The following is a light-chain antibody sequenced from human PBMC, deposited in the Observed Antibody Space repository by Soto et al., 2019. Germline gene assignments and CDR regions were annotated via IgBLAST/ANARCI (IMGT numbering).Light chain of an antibody. CDR1: QSVSSH. Sequence: EIVLTQSPATLSLSPGERGTLSCRASQSVSSHLAWYQQKPGQAPRLLIYDASKRPTGIPAKFSGSGSGTDFTRTIRSLEPEDSAVYDGQQRSNSPPWITFGQGTRLESK. CDR2: DAS. CDR3: QQRSNSPPWIT. J-gene: IGKJ5*01. V-gene: IGKV3-11*01.